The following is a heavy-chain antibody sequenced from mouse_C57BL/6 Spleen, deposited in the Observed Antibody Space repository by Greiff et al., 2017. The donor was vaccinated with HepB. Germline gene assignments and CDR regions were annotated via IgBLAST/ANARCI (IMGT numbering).Heavy chain of an antibody. Sequence: EVQLQQSGPGLVKPSQSLSLTCSVTGYSITSGYYWNWIRQFPGNKLEWMGYISYDGSNNYNPSLKNRISITRDTSKNQFYLKLNSVTTEDTATYYCARVYSNYGDYYAMDYWGQGTSVTVSS. CDR2: ISYDGSN. CDR1: GYSITSGYY. CDR3: ARVYSNYGDYYAMDY. V-gene: IGHV3-6*01. J-gene: IGHJ4*01. D-gene: IGHD2-5*01.